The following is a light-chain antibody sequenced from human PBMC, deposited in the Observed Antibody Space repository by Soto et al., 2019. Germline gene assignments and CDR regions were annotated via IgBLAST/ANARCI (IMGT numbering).Light chain of an antibody. CDR1: QSISSY. J-gene: IGKJ1*01. V-gene: IGKV1-39*01. Sequence: SQLTQSPFSLSASVGDRVSITCRASQSISSYLNWYQQKPGKAPKLLIYAASSLQSGFPSRFSGSGSGPDFTLTISSLQPEDFATYYCQQSYSTPRTSGQGTKVDIK. CDR3: QQSYSTPRT. CDR2: AAS.